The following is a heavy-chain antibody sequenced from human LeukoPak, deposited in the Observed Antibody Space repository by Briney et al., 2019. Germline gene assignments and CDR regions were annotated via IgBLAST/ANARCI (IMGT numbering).Heavy chain of an antibody. CDR1: GGSISSYY. CDR2: IYYSGST. J-gene: IGHJ4*02. D-gene: IGHD1-26*01. V-gene: IGHV4-59*01. CDR3: ATAPNSGNYYRPDY. Sequence: SETLSLTCTVSGGSISSYYWSWIRQPPGKGLEWIGYIYYSGSTNYNPSLKSRVTISVDTSKNQFSLKLSSVTAADTAVYYCATAPNSGNYYRPDYWGQGTLVTVSS.